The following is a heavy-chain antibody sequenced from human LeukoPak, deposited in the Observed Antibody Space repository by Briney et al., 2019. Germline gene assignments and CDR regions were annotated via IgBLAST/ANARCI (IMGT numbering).Heavy chain of an antibody. CDR1: GGSISSGDYY. CDR3: ASPSRDGYNLDY. J-gene: IGHJ4*02. CDR2: IYYSGST. D-gene: IGHD5-24*01. Sequence: SQTLSLTCTVSGGSISSGDYYWSWIRQPPGKGLEWIGYIYYSGSTYYNPSLKSRVTISVDTSKNQFSLKLSSVTAADTAVYYCASPSRDGYNLDYWGQGTLVTVSS. V-gene: IGHV4-30-4*08.